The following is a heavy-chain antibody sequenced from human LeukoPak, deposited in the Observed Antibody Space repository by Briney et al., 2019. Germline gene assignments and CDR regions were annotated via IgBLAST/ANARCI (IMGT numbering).Heavy chain of an antibody. CDR3: ARGVLREYYFDY. J-gene: IGHJ4*02. CDR1: GGSISSGGYS. Sequence: SQTLSLTCAVSGGSISSGGYSWSRIRQPPGKGLEWIGYIYHSGSTYYNPSLKSRVTISVDRSKNQFSLKLSSVTAADTAVYYCARGVLREYYFDYWGQGTLVTVSS. V-gene: IGHV4-30-2*01. CDR2: IYHSGST.